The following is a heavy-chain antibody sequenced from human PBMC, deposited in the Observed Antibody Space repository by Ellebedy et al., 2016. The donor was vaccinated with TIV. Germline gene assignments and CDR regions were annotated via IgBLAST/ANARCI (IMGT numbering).Heavy chain of an antibody. CDR2: IDPTDSNT. J-gene: IGHJ5*02. D-gene: IGHD5-12*01. CDR1: GYRFSTFW. CDR3: GRSRGYESAFHT. Sequence: PGGSLRLSCKVSGYRFSTFWINWVRQVPGKGLEWMGRIDPTDSNTNYGPPFQGRVTLSVDRLMNTPYVQWTTLEASATAMYFCGRSRGYESAFHTWGQGTLVTFSS. V-gene: IGHV5-10-1*01.